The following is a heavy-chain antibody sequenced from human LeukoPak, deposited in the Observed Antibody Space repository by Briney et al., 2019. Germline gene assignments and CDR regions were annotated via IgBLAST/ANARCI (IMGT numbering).Heavy chain of an antibody. CDR2: IYSGGST. CDR1: GFTVSSNY. Sequence: GGSLRLSCAASGFTVSSNYMSWVRQAPGKGLEWVSVIYSGGSTYYADSVKGRFTIYRDNSKNTLYLQMNSLRAEDTAVYYCERGIIAAAGTDFDYWGQGTLVTVSS. J-gene: IGHJ4*02. V-gene: IGHV3-53*01. D-gene: IGHD6-13*01. CDR3: ERGIIAAAGTDFDY.